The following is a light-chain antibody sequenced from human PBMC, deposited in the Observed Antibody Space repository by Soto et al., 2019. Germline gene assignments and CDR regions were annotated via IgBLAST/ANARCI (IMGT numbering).Light chain of an antibody. J-gene: IGKJ1*01. V-gene: IGKV1-5*01. Sequence: DIQMTQSPSTLSASVGDRVTITCRASQTISNWLALYQQKPGKPPKLLIYDASTLESGVPSRFSGSGSGTEFTLTISTLQPDDFATYYCQQYNTYPWTFGQGTKVDIK. CDR3: QQYNTYPWT. CDR1: QTISNW. CDR2: DAS.